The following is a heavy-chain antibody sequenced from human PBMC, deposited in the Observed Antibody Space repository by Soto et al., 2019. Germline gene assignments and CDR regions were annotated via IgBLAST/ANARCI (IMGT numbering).Heavy chain of an antibody. V-gene: IGHV4-59*01. CDR3: ARDSTCCGLDV. CDR2: IFYNEKN. D-gene: IGHD2-21*01. J-gene: IGHJ6*02. CDR1: GGSMRSYY. Sequence: QVELRESGPGLVKPSETLSLTCNVSGGSMRSYYWTWMRQSPGKGLEWLGNIFYNEKNNLNPSLKSRPSISVDTSKKKFSLMLSSVTAEDTAIYYCARDSTCCGLDVWGQGTTVTVSS.